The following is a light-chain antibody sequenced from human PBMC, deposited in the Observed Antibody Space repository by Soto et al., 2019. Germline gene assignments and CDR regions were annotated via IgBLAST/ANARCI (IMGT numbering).Light chain of an antibody. CDR1: SSDVGGYNY. V-gene: IGLV2-14*01. CDR3: SSYTSSSTLAV. CDR2: DVS. J-gene: IGLJ1*01. Sequence: LTQPASVSGSPGQSITISCTGTSSDVGGYNYVSWYQQHPGKAPKLMIYDVSNRPSGVSNRFSGSKSGNTASLTISGLQAEDEADYYCSSYTSSSTLAVFGTGTKVTV.